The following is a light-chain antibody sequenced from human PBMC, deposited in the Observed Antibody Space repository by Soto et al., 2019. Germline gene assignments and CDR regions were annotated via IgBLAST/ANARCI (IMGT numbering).Light chain of an antibody. CDR1: QSVSMK. Sequence: EIVLTQSPGTLSLSPGERATLSCRASQSVSMKLAWYQQKPGQAPRLLIYGASTRATAIPARFSGSGSGTEFTLTISSLQSEDFAVYYCQQYSNWPQVTFGGETKVDIK. V-gene: IGKV3-15*01. CDR3: QQYSNWPQVT. CDR2: GAS. J-gene: IGKJ4*01.